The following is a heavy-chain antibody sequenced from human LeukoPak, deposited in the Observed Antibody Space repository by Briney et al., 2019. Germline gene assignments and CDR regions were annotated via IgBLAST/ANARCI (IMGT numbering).Heavy chain of an antibody. CDR3: ARCYSSSWYYFDY. Sequence: ASVKVSCKASGYTFTSYAMHWVRQAPGQRLEWMGWINAGNGNTKYSRKFQGRVTITRDTSASTAYMELSSLRSEDTAVYYCARCYSSSWYYFDYWGQGTLVTVSS. J-gene: IGHJ4*02. V-gene: IGHV1-3*01. D-gene: IGHD6-13*01. CDR1: GYTFTSYA. CDR2: INAGNGNT.